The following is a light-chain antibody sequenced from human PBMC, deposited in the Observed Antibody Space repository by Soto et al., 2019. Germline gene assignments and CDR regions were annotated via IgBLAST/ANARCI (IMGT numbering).Light chain of an antibody. CDR3: QQYRSWPRT. CDR1: QSVSSK. V-gene: IGKV3-15*01. J-gene: IGKJ1*01. CDR2: GAS. Sequence: EIVMTQSPATLSVSPGERATLSCRASQSVSSKLAWYQQKPGQAPRLLIYGASTRATGIPARFSGSGSGTEFTLTISSLQSEDFAVYYCQQYRSWPRTFGQGTKVDIK.